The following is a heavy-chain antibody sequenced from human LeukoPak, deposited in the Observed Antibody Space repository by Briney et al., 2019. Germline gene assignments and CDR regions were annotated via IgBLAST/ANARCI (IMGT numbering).Heavy chain of an antibody. CDR2: INPSGGST. J-gene: IGHJ6*02. Sequence: ASVTVSCTASGYTFTSYYMHWVRQAPGQGLEWMGIINPSGGSTSYAQKFQGRVTMTRDTSTSTVYMELSSLRSEDTAVYYCARKLGSSSWYYDYYYGMDVWGQGTTVTVSS. D-gene: IGHD6-13*01. CDR1: GYTFTSYY. CDR3: ARKLGSSSWYYDYYYGMDV. V-gene: IGHV1-46*01.